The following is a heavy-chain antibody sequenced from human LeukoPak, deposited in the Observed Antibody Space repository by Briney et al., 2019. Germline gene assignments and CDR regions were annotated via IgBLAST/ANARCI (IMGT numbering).Heavy chain of an antibody. CDR3: ARVSVAHELVAGDYFES. Sequence: PSETLSLTCSVSGFSVNNADYWAWVRQPPGKRLEWIGNISRSGITSYNPSLNSRITISVDRPKNQISLKVRSATAADTAIYYCARVSVAHELVAGDYFESWGQGTLVTVSP. D-gene: IGHD2-15*01. V-gene: IGHV4-38-2*02. J-gene: IGHJ4*02. CDR2: ISRSGIT. CDR1: GFSVNNADY.